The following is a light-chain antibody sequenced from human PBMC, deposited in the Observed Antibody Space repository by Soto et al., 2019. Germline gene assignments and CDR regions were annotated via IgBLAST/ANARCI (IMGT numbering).Light chain of an antibody. CDR2: EVS. V-gene: IGLV2-14*01. CDR3: SSYTSGITYVI. CDR1: SYDVGGNNY. J-gene: IGLJ2*01. Sequence: QSALTQPASVSGSPGQSITISCTGTSYDVGGNNYVSWYQQLPGKAPKLLIYEVSNRPSGVSIRFSGSKSGNTASLTVSGLQAEDEADYYCSSYTSGITYVIFGGGTKLTVL.